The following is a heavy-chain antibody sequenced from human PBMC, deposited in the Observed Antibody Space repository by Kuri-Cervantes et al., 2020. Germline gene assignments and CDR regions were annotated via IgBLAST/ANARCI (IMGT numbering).Heavy chain of an antibody. D-gene: IGHD3-16*02. CDR2: ISSSSSYI. CDR1: GFTFSSYS. CDR3: AKAYDYVWGRYRPYFDY. V-gene: IGHV3-21*01. Sequence: GESLKISCAASGFTFSSYSMNWVRQAPGKGLEWVSSISSSSSYIYYADSVKGRFTISSDNSKNTLYLQMNSLRAEDTAVYYCAKAYDYVWGRYRPYFDYWGQGTLVTVSS. J-gene: IGHJ4*02.